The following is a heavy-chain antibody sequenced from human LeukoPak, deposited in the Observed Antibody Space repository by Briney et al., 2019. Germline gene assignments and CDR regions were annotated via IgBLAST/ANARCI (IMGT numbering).Heavy chain of an antibody. D-gene: IGHD5-12*01. V-gene: IGHV1-69*13. CDR2: IIPIFGTA. CDR1: GGTFSSYA. J-gene: IGHJ4*02. Sequence: PVKVSCKASGGTFSSYAISWVRQAPGQGLEWMGGIIPIFGTANYAQKFQGRVTITADESTSTAYMELSSLRSEDTAVYYCAPEARYSGYDSGYWGQGTLVTVSS. CDR3: APEARYSGYDSGY.